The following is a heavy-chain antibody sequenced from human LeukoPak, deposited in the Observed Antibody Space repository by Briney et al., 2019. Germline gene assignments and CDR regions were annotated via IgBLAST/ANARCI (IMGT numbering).Heavy chain of an antibody. CDR2: ISAYNGNT. CDR1: GYTFTSYG. Sequence: GASVTVSCKASGYTFTSYGISWVRQAPGQGLEWMGWISAYNGNTNYAQKLQGRVTMTTDTSTSTAYMELRSLRSDDTAVYYCAGVGTVGDNYGMDVWGQGTTVTVSS. J-gene: IGHJ6*02. CDR3: AGVGTVGDNYGMDV. V-gene: IGHV1-18*01. D-gene: IGHD1-26*01.